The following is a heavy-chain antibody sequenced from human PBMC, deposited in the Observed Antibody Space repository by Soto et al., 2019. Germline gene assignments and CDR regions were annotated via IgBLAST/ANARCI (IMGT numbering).Heavy chain of an antibody. V-gene: IGHV4-31*03. D-gene: IGHD6-6*01. CDR1: GVSISSDGYY. CDR2: IYYSGSI. J-gene: IGHJ5*02. Sequence: SETLSLTCTVSGVSISSDGYYWSWIRQHPGEGVEWIGYIYYSGSIYYNPSLKSRVTISVDTSKNQFSLKLSSVTAAATAVYYCASSRESISAASWFDPWGQGTLVTVSS. CDR3: ASSRESISAASWFDP.